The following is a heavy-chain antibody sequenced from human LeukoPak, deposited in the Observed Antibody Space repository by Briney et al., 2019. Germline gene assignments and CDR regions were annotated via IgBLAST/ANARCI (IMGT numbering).Heavy chain of an antibody. Sequence: GGSLRLSCAASGFTSSSYSMNWVRQAPGKGLEWVSKSRFTISRDNAKNSLYLQMNSLRAEDTAVYYCARDNVVTTIDDYYYYMDVWGKGTTATVSS. J-gene: IGHJ6*03. CDR3: ARDNVVTTIDDYYYYMDV. V-gene: IGHV3-48*01. CDR1: GFTSSSYS. D-gene: IGHD5-12*01.